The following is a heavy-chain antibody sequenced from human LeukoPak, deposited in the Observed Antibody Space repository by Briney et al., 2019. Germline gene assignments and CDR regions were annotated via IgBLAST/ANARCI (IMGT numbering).Heavy chain of an antibody. V-gene: IGHV1-69*05. CDR1: GGTFSSYA. CDR3: AANYCSSTSCPHCAYNWFDP. Sequence: SVKVSCKASGGTFSSYAISWVRQAPGQGLEWMGGIIPIFGTAIYTQKFQGRVTITTDESTSTAYMELSSLRSEDTAVYYCAANYCSSTSCPHCAYNWFDPWGQGTLVTVSS. D-gene: IGHD2-2*01. J-gene: IGHJ5*02. CDR2: IIPIFGTA.